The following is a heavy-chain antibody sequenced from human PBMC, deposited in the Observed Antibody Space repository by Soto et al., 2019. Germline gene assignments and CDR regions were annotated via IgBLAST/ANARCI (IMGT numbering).Heavy chain of an antibody. Sequence: SETLSLTCAVYGGSFSGYYWSWIRQPPGKGLEWIGEINHSGSTNYNPSLKSRVTISVDTSKNQFSLKLSSVTAADTAVYYCARGRPIQRIWFDPWGQGTLVTVSS. CDR3: ARGRPIQRIWFDP. V-gene: IGHV4-34*01. CDR2: INHSGST. J-gene: IGHJ5*02. D-gene: IGHD5-18*01. CDR1: GGSFSGYY.